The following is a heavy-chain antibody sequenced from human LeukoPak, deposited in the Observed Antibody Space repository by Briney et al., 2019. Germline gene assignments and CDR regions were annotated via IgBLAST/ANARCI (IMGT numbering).Heavy chain of an antibody. D-gene: IGHD3-10*02. Sequence: PSETLSLTCTVSGDSISSGSYYWSWIRQPAGKGLEWIGRIYGRGGSNYNPSLKSRVTISIDKSKNQFSLKMNSVTAPDTAVYYCAREASSIMSGYCHMDVWGKGTTVTVSS. CDR1: GDSISSGSYY. CDR2: IYGRGGS. J-gene: IGHJ6*03. CDR3: AREASSIMSGYCHMDV. V-gene: IGHV4-61*02.